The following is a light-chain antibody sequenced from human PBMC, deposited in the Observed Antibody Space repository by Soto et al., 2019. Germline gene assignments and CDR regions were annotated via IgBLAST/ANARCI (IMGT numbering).Light chain of an antibody. CDR1: QSVSSY. CDR3: QHRSNWTPCT. V-gene: IGKV3-11*01. Sequence: EIVLTQSPATLSLSPGARATLSCRASQSVSSYLAWYQQTPGQAPRLLLYDASNRATGIPARFSVSGSGTDFNFTIRSLQPEDFAVYDGQHRSNWTPCTFGQGTKVEIK. J-gene: IGKJ1*01. CDR2: DAS.